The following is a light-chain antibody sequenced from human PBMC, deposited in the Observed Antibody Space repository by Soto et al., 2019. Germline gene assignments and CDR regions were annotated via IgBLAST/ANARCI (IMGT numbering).Light chain of an antibody. CDR1: SSNIEAGYD. J-gene: IGLJ1*01. V-gene: IGLV1-40*01. Sequence: QSVLTQPPSVSGAPGQTVTISCTGSSSNIEAGYDVHWYQRVPGAAPKLIIYDSSNRPSGVPDRFSGSRSGTSASLAITRLQAEDEADYFCQSYDKRLSGVYVFGGGTKVTVL. CDR2: DSS. CDR3: QSYDKRLSGVYV.